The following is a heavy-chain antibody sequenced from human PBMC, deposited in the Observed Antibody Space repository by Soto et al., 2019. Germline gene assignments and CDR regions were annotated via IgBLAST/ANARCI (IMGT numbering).Heavy chain of an antibody. CDR1: GFTFSSYA. D-gene: IGHD6-19*01. Sequence: PGGSLRLSCAASGFTFSSYAMSWVRQAPGKGLEWVSAISGSGGSTYYADSVKGRFTISRDNSKNTLYLQMNSLRAEDTAVYYCASQGIAVVNYYYYGMDVWGQGTTVTVSS. CDR3: ASQGIAVVNYYYYGMDV. V-gene: IGHV3-23*01. J-gene: IGHJ6*02. CDR2: ISGSGGST.